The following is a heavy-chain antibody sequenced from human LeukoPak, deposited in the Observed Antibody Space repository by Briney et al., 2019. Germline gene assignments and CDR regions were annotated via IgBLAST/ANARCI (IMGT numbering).Heavy chain of an antibody. Sequence: GGSLRLSCAGSGFTFGNYAVNWVRQAPGKGLEWIAIISYDGSKEFYADSVKGRFSISRDNSTSTLFLQMSGLSPEDTSVYYCVRLKSTRGFDNWGQGTLVTVSS. D-gene: IGHD5-24*01. V-gene: IGHV3-30*15. J-gene: IGHJ4*02. CDR1: GFTFGNYA. CDR2: ISYDGSKE. CDR3: VRLKSTRGFDN.